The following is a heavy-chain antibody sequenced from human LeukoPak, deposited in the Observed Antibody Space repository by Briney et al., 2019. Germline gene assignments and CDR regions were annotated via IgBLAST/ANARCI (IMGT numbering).Heavy chain of an antibody. CDR3: ARASGGYGPYQL. V-gene: IGHV1-18*01. Sequence: GESLKISCKGSGYSFTSYGISWVRQAPGQGLEWMGWIGAYNGNTNYAQKLQGRVTMTTDTSTSTAYMELRSLRSDDTAVYYCARASGGYGPYQLWGQGTMVTVSS. J-gene: IGHJ3*01. CDR1: GYSFTSYG. CDR2: IGAYNGNT. D-gene: IGHD6-19*01.